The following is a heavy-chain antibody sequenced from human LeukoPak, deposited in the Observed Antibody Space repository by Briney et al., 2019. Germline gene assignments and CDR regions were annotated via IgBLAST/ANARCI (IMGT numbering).Heavy chain of an antibody. J-gene: IGHJ4*02. CDR1: GFTLSGYW. CDR2: IKQDAGEI. CDR3: ARLGSSWDFFDF. Sequence: GGSLRLSCVASGFTLSGYWMSWVRQLPGKGLEWVANIKQDAGEIRYVDSVKGRFTISRDNAKSSVYLQMNSLRAEDTGVYYCARLGSSWDFFDFWGQGTLVTVS. V-gene: IGHV3-7*01. D-gene: IGHD6-13*01.